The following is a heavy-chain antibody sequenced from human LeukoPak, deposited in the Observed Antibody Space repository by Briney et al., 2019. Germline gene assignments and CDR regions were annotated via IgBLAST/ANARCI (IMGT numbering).Heavy chain of an antibody. Sequence: PSETLSLTCTVSGGSISSGGYYWSWIRQHPGKVLEWIGYIYYSGSTYYNPSLKSRVTISVDTSKNQFSLKLSSVTAADTAVYYCARAAWGGSSSWYPLDYWGQGTLVTVSS. V-gene: IGHV4-31*03. CDR2: IYYSGST. D-gene: IGHD6-13*01. CDR1: GGSISSGGYY. CDR3: ARAAWGGSSSWYPLDY. J-gene: IGHJ4*02.